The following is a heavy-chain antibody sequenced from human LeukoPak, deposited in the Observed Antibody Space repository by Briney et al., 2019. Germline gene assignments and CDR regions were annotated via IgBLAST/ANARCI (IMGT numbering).Heavy chain of an antibody. D-gene: IGHD6-13*01. CDR1: GYTCTDYY. Sequence: ASVKVSCKVSGYTCTDYYMHWVRQAPGQGLEWMGWINPNSGGTKYAQKFEGRVTMTRDTSISTAYMELSRVTSDDTAVYYCARGGIRTAASKFDYWGQGTLVTVSS. V-gene: IGHV1-2*02. CDR2: INPNSGGT. J-gene: IGHJ4*02. CDR3: ARGGIRTAASKFDY.